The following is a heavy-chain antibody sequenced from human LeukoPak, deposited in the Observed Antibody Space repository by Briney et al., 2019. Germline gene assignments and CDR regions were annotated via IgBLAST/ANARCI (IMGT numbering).Heavy chain of an antibody. Sequence: VASVKVSCKASGYTFTSYYMHWVRQAPGQGLEWMGIINPSGGSTSYAQKFQGRVTMTRDTSTSTVYMELSSLRSEDTAVYYCAREQEPWIQLWLLQHWGQGTLVTVSS. J-gene: IGHJ1*01. CDR1: GYTFTSYY. CDR3: AREQEPWIQLWLLQH. CDR2: INPSGGST. D-gene: IGHD5-18*01. V-gene: IGHV1-46*01.